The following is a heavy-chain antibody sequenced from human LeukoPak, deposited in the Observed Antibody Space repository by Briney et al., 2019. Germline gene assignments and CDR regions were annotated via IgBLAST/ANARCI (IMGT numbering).Heavy chain of an antibody. J-gene: IGHJ5*02. Sequence: ASVKVSCKASGYTPTGYYMHWVRQAPGQGLEWMGWMNPNSGGTKYAQKFQGRVTMTRDTSISTAYMELSRLRSDDTAMYYCARDKLGLGELSLYDQWGQGTLVTVFS. CDR1: GYTPTGYY. CDR2: MNPNSGGT. CDR3: ARDKLGLGELSLYDQ. D-gene: IGHD3-16*02. V-gene: IGHV1-2*02.